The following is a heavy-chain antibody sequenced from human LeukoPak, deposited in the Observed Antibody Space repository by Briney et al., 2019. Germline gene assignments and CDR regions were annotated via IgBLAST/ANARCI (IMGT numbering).Heavy chain of an antibody. Sequence: KPSETLSLTCAVYGGSFSGYCWSWIRQPPGKGLEWIGEINHSGSSNYNPSLKSRVTISVDTSKNQFSLKLSSVTAADTAVYYCARGRQNYDFWSGYSDYWGQGTLVTVSS. J-gene: IGHJ4*02. CDR3: ARGRQNYDFWSGYSDY. V-gene: IGHV4-34*01. CDR2: INHSGSS. CDR1: GGSFSGYC. D-gene: IGHD3-3*01.